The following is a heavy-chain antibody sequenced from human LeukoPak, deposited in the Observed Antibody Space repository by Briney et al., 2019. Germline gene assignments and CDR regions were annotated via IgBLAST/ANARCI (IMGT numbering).Heavy chain of an antibody. J-gene: IGHJ4*02. Sequence: GGSLRLSCAASGFTFSSYSIYWVRQAPGKGLEWISYISSSSVIDYADSVEGRFTVSRDNAKNSLFLQMNSLRAEDTAVYYCARGAYSGRSSYFDYWGRGTLVTVSS. CDR2: ISSSSVI. CDR1: GFTFSSYS. D-gene: IGHD3-10*01. V-gene: IGHV3-48*01. CDR3: ARGAYSGRSSYFDY.